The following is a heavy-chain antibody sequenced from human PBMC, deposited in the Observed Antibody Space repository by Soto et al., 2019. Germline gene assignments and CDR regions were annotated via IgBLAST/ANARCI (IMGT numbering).Heavy chain of an antibody. CDR1: GFTFSSYA. CDR3: AKETNDYIWGSYRAFDY. CDR2: ISGSGGST. V-gene: IGHV3-23*01. D-gene: IGHD3-16*02. Sequence: EVQLLESGGGLVQPGGSLRLSCAASGFTFSSYAMSWVRQAPGKGLEWVSAISGSGGSTYYADSVKGRFTISRDNSKNTLYLQMNSLRAEDTAVYYCAKETNDYIWGSYRAFDYWGQGTLVTVSS. J-gene: IGHJ4*02.